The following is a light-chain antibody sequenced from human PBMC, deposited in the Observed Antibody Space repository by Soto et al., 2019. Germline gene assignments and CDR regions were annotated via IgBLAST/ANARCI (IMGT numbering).Light chain of an antibody. CDR1: SRDVGAYNS. CDR2: EVS. CDR3: AAWDDSLRGWV. V-gene: IGLV2-14*01. J-gene: IGLJ3*02. Sequence: QSVLAQPASVSGSPGQSITISCTGTSRDVGAYNSVSWYQQHPGKAPKLLIYEVSNRPSGVSNRFSGSKYGNTASLTISGLRSEDEADYYCAAWDDSLRGWVSGGGTQLTVL.